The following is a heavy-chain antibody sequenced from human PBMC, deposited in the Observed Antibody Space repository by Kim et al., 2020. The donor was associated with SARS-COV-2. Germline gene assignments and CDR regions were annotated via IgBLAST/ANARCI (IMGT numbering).Heavy chain of an antibody. J-gene: IGHJ6*02. Sequence: VTGRCTIHRDKSKNTLYLQMNSLRAEDTAVYYCAKVEVGIAAGYGMDVWGQGTTVTVSS. V-gene: IGHV3-23*01. D-gene: IGHD6-13*01. CDR3: AKVEVGIAAGYGMDV.